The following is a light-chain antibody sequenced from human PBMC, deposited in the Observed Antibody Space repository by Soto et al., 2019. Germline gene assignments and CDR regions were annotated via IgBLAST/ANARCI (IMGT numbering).Light chain of an antibody. CDR2: GAS. Sequence: EVVLTHATDTLSFSPGEIAALSCRASQSVSSNLAWYQQKPGQAPRLLIYGASTRATGIPARFSGSGSGTEFTLTISSLQSEDFAVYYCQQYNNWPLGFGGGTKVDIK. V-gene: IGKV3-15*01. CDR3: QQYNNWPLG. CDR1: QSVSSN. J-gene: IGKJ4*02.